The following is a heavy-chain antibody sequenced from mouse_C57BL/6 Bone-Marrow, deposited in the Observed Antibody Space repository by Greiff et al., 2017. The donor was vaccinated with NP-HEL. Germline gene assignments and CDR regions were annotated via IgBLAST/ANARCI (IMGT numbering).Heavy chain of an antibody. CDR2: LDPNSGGT. J-gene: IGHJ1*03. Sequence: QVQLQQPGAELVKPGASVKLSSKASGYTFTSYWMHWVKQRPGRGLEWIGRLDPNSGGTKYNEKFKSKATLTVDKPSSTAYMQLSIMTSDDSAVDYCARGGGSSDWYFDVWGTGTTVTVSS. CDR3: ARGGGSSDWYFDV. V-gene: IGHV1-62-3*01. D-gene: IGHD1-1*01. CDR1: GYTFTSYW.